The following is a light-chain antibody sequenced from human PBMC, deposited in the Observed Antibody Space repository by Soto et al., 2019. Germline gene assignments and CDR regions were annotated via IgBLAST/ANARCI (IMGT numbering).Light chain of an antibody. CDR2: DAS. CDR1: QSVSSY. Sequence: EIVLTQSPATLSLSPGERATLSCRASQSVSSYLAWYQQKPGQAPRLLIYDASNRATGIPARFSGSGSGTDITLSISSLEPEDFILYYCQQRSNWPPWTFGQGTKVEIK. J-gene: IGKJ1*01. V-gene: IGKV3-11*01. CDR3: QQRSNWPPWT.